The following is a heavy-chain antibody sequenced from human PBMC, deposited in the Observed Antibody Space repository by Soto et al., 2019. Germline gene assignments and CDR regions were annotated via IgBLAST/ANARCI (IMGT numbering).Heavy chain of an antibody. CDR2: IYDTGST. D-gene: IGHD1-26*01. V-gene: IGHV4-30-2*01. CDR1: GGSISGSAYS. CDR3: ARTWELINFDF. J-gene: IGHJ4*02. Sequence: QLQLQGSGSGLVKPSQTLSLTCAVSGGSISGSAYSWSWIRQPPGKGLEWIGYIYDTGSTYYNPSLKSRVTISVDRSKNQFSLSLNSVTAADTAVYYCARTWELINFDFWGQGTLVTVSS.